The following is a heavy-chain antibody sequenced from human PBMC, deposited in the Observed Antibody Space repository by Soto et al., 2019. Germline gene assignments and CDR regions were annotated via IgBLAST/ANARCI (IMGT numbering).Heavy chain of an antibody. J-gene: IGHJ4*02. CDR2: IKRDESEI. CDR3: ARAPYCTGGSCSSRVPDY. V-gene: IGHV3-7*03. CDR1: GFTFSGYW. D-gene: IGHD2-15*01. Sequence: PGGSLRLSCAASGFTFSGYWMSWVRQAPGKGLEWVANIKRDESEIYYADSVKGRFTISRDNAKDSLYLQMNSLRAEDTAVYYCARAPYCTGGSCSSRVPDYWGQGTLVTVSS.